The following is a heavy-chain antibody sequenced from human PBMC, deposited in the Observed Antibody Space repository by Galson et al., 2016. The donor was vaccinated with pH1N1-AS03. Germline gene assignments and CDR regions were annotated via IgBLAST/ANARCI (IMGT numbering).Heavy chain of an antibody. CDR2: INPKSGGT. V-gene: IGHV1-2*02. J-gene: IGHJ4*02. D-gene: IGHD3/OR15-3a*01. CDR3: ARGYNVWTAFDY. Sequence: SVKVSCKASGDTVTDYYIHWARQAPGQGLEWMGWINPKSGGTKFDQKFQGRVTMTRDTTINTLYMELSSLRSDDTAIYFCARGYNVWTAFDYWGQGTLVTVSS. CDR1: GDTVTDYY.